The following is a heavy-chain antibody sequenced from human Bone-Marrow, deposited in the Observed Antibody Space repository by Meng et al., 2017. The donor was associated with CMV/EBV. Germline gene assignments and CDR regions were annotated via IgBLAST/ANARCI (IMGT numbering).Heavy chain of an antibody. D-gene: IGHD3-3*01. CDR1: GYTFTSYY. J-gene: IGHJ5*02. CDR3: ARGHGLGRFRGNWFDP. V-gene: IGHV1-46*01. Sequence: ASVKVSCKASGYTFTSYYMHWVRQAPGQGLEWMGIINPSGGSTSYAQKFQGRVTMTRDTSTSTVYMELSSLRSVDTAVYYCARGHGLGRFRGNWFDPWGQGTTVTVSS. CDR2: INPSGGST.